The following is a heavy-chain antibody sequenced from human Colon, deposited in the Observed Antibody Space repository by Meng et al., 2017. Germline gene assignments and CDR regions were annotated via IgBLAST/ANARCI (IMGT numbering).Heavy chain of an antibody. CDR3: ATDFSPRGDY. V-gene: IGHV1-3*04. Sequence: QVLLVQFGAEGKRAGGSVKGSCKASGYSFTTYSLHWVRQAPGQGFEWLAWSNTANGYAVYSEAFQGRLTITRDASASTVNMELSSLGSEDTAVYYCATDFSPRGDYWGQGTLVTVSS. CDR2: SNTANGYA. CDR1: GYSFTTYS. J-gene: IGHJ4*02. D-gene: IGHD3-3*01.